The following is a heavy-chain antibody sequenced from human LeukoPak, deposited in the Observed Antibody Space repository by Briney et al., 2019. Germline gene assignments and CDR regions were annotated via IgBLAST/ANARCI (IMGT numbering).Heavy chain of an antibody. CDR2: VYYTGHI. D-gene: IGHD3-16*01. J-gene: IGHJ4*02. V-gene: IGHV4-30-4*07. Sequence: SETLSLTCAVSGGSISSGGYSWSWIRQPPGKGLEWIGYVYYTGHIYYNPSLKSRLTISSDTSKNQFFLNLSSVTAADTAVYYCARHPAGGGYFDYWGQGTLVTVSS. CDR3: ARHPAGGGYFDY. CDR1: GGSISSGGYS.